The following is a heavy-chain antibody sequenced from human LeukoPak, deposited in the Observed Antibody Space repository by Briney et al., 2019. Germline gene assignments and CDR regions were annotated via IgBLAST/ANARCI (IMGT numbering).Heavy chain of an antibody. J-gene: IGHJ3*02. V-gene: IGHV5-51*01. CDR2: IYPGDSDT. D-gene: IGHD3-22*01. CDR1: GYSFTSYW. CDR3: ARQEGYYDSSGYSPPAFDI. Sequence: GEPLKISCKGSGYSFTSYWIGWVRQMPGKGLEWMGIIYPGDSDTRYSPSFQGQVTISADKSISTAYLQWSSLKASDTAMYYCARQEGYYDSSGYSPPAFDIWGQGTMATVSS.